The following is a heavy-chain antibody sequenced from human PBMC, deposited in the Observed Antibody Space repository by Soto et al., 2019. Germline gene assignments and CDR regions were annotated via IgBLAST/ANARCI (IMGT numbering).Heavy chain of an antibody. J-gene: IGHJ3*02. V-gene: IGHV1-18*01. Sequence: GXSVKVSFNASGYTFTSYGISWVRQAPGQGLEWMGWISAHNGNKKYAQKLQGRVTMTTDTSTSTAYMELRSLRSDDTAVYYCARDRAHCSSTSCYREAFDIWGQGTMVTVSS. D-gene: IGHD2-2*02. CDR2: ISAHNGNK. CDR3: ARDRAHCSSTSCYREAFDI. CDR1: GYTFTSYG.